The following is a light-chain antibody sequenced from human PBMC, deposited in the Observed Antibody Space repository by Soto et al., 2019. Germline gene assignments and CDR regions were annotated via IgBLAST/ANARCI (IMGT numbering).Light chain of an antibody. V-gene: IGLV3-21*04. CDR1: NIGSKS. Sequence: SYELTQPPSVSVAPGKTARITCGGNNIGSKSVHWYQQKPGQAPVLVIYYDSDRPSGIPERFSGSNSGNTATLTISRVEAGDDADYYCQVWDSSSDHRGVFGGGTKLTVL. CDR3: QVWDSSSDHRGV. CDR2: YDS. J-gene: IGLJ2*01.